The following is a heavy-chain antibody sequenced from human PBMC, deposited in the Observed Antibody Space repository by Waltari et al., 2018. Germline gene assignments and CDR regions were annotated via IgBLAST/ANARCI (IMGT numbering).Heavy chain of an antibody. CDR2: TNGDGSST. CDR1: GFTFSSHW. CDR3: SRDLQHGDFGRGRDY. D-gene: IGHD4-17*01. Sequence: SLRLSCAASGFTFSSHWMHWVRQAPGKGLVWVSRTNGDGSSTSYADSVKGRFTISRDNAKNTLYLQMNSLRAEDTAVYYCSRDLQHGDFGRGRDYWGQGTLVTVSS. J-gene: IGHJ4*02. V-gene: IGHV3-74*01.